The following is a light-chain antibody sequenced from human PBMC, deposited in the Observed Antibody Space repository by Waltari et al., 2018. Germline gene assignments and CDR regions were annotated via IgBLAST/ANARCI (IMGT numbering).Light chain of an antibody. CDR3: QQHDNPPFT. J-gene: IGKJ2*01. Sequence: DIQMTQSPSSLSASVGDTVTITCQANHDISDYLNWYQQKPGKAPNNLISDASHLEAGVPSRVSGSGYGTDFTFTISSLQPEDFATYYCQQHDNPPFTFGQGTKLEIK. CDR1: HDISDY. CDR2: DAS. V-gene: IGKV1-33*01.